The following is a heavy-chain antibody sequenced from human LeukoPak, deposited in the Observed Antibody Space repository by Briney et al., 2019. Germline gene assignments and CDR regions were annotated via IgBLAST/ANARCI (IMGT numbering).Heavy chain of an antibody. Sequence: PGGSLRLSCAASGFTFDDYAMHWVRQAPGKGLEWVSLISWDGGSTYYADSVKGRFTISRDNSKNSLYLQMNSLRAEDTALYYCAKGGISGWYVPPDYWGQGTLVTVSS. CDR1: GFTFDDYA. V-gene: IGHV3-43D*03. J-gene: IGHJ4*02. CDR3: AKGGISGWYVPPDY. D-gene: IGHD6-19*01. CDR2: ISWDGGST.